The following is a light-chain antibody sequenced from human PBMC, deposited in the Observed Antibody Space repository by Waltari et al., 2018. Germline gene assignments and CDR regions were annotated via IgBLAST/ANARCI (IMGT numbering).Light chain of an antibody. V-gene: IGLV6-57*04. CDR1: SGSIDSNY. J-gene: IGLJ2*01. CDR3: QSYDSSNHVV. Sequence: NFMLTQPHSVSESPGQTVTISCTRSSGSIDSNYVQWYQQRPGSAPTTVIYEDNQRPSGVPDRFSGSIDSSSNSASLTISGLKTEDEADYYCQSYDSSNHVVFGGGTKLTVL. CDR2: EDN.